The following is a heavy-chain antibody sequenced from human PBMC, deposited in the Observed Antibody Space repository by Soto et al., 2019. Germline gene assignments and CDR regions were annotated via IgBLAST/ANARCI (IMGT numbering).Heavy chain of an antibody. CDR1: GFTLKNYG. D-gene: IGHD3-16*01. V-gene: IGHV3-23*01. CDR3: ARDCISYSCPVWRY. Sequence: GGSLRLSCAASGFTLKNYGMTWVRQAPGKGLEWVSGITGSGDKTYYADSVKGRFIISRDNSENTLYLQMDSLRAEDTALYYWARDCISYSCPVWRYWGQGTQVTVSS. CDR2: ITGSGDKT. J-gene: IGHJ4*02.